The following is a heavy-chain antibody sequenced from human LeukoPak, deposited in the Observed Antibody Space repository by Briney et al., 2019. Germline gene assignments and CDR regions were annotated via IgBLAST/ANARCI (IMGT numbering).Heavy chain of an antibody. D-gene: IGHD6-13*01. CDR2: IYSGGST. CDR3: ARDRAITAAGMRGVFDY. Sequence: GRSLRLSCAASGFTVSSNYMSWVRQAPGKGLEWVSVIYSGGSTYYADSVKGRFTISRDNSKNTLYLQMDSLRAEDTAVYYCARDRAITAAGMRGVFDYWGQGTLVTVSS. J-gene: IGHJ4*02. V-gene: IGHV3-53*01. CDR1: GFTVSSNY.